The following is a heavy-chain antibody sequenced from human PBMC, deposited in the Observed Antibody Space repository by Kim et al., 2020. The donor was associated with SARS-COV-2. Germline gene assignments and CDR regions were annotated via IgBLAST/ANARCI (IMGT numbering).Heavy chain of an antibody. CDR1: GFTFSSYS. V-gene: IGHV3-21*01. CDR3: ARDLHNWGYYYYGMDV. CDR2: ISSSSSYI. J-gene: IGHJ6*02. Sequence: GGSLRLSWAASGFTFSSYSMNWVRQAPGKGLEWVSSISSSSSYIYYADSVKGRFTISRDNAKNSLYLQMNSLRAEDTAVYYCARDLHNWGYYYYGMDVWGQGTTVTVSS. D-gene: IGHD7-27*01.